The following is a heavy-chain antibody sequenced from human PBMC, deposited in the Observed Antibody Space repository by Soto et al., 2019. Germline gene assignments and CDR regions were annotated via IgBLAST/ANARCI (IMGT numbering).Heavy chain of an antibody. CDR3: ARDRDFDFWSGSYDYYGMDV. D-gene: IGHD3-3*01. V-gene: IGHV1-18*01. Sequence: ASVKVSCKASGYTFTSYGISWVRQAPGQELEWMGWISAYNGNTNYAHKLQGRVTMTTDTSTSTAYMELRSLRSDVTAVYYCARDRDFDFWSGSYDYYGMDVWGQGTTVTVSS. CDR1: GYTFTSYG. J-gene: IGHJ6*02. CDR2: ISAYNGNT.